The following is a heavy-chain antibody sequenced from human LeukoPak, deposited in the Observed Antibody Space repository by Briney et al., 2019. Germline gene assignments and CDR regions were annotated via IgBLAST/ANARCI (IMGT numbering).Heavy chain of an antibody. J-gene: IGHJ4*02. CDR3: ARDTSFAVGATLDF. CDR1: GFTFSSYA. CDR2: VSYDGSNK. Sequence: PGGSLRLSCAASGFTFSSYAMHWVRQAPGKGLEWVAVVSYDGSNKYYANSVKGRFTISRDKSKNTLHLQMNSLRAEDTAIYYCARDTSFAVGATLDFWGQGTLDTVSS. V-gene: IGHV3-30*04. D-gene: IGHD1-26*01.